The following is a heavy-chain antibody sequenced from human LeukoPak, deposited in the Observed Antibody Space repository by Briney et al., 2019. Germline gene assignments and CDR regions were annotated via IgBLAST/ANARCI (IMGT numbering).Heavy chain of an antibody. D-gene: IGHD6-19*01. CDR2: INPSGGST. Sequence: ASVKVSCKASGYTFTGYYMHWVRQAPGQGLEWMGWINPSGGSTSYAQKFQGRVTMTRDTSTSTVYMELSSLRSEDTAVYYCARGLYSSGWGAAYYYYYMDVWGKGTTVTISS. J-gene: IGHJ6*03. CDR1: GYTFTGYY. CDR3: ARGLYSSGWGAAYYYYYMDV. V-gene: IGHV1-46*01.